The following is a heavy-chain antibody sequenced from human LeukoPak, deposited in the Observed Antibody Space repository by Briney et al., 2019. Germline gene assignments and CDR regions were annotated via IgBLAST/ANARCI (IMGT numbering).Heavy chain of an antibody. CDR2: IRYDGSNE. J-gene: IGHJ4*01. Sequence: PGGSLRLSCAASGFTFSSYAMHWVRQAPGKGLEWVAFIRYDGSNEYYADSVKGRLTISRDNSNNTLYLQMNSLKPEDTAVYYCAKRLGAAGFDYFDHWGQGTLVTVS. CDR3: AKRLGAAGFDYFDH. V-gene: IGHV3-30*02. CDR1: GFTFSSYA. D-gene: IGHD6-13*01.